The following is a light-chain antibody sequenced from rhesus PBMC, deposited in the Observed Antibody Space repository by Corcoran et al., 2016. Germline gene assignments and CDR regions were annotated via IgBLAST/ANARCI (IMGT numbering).Light chain of an antibody. V-gene: IGKV1S14*01. CDR2: YAS. J-gene: IGKJ1*01. Sequence: DIQMTQSPSSLSASEGDTVTITCRASQDISSYLAWYQQKPGKAPTPLIHYASNLQSGGPSRLRGSGAGTDVTLNISSLQPEDFATYYCQQHNTYPRTFGQGTKVEIK. CDR1: QDISSY. CDR3: QQHNTYPRT.